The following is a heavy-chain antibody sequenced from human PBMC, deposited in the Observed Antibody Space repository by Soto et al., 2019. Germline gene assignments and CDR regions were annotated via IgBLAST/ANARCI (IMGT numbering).Heavy chain of an antibody. D-gene: IGHD2-21*02. CDR3: ARSIVVVTALDY. V-gene: IGHV1-8*01. J-gene: IGHJ4*02. CDR2: MNPNSGNT. CDR1: GYTFTSYD. Sequence: VSVKVSCKASGYTFTSYDINWARQATGQGLEWMGWMNPNSGNTDYAQKFRGRVTITRDTSASTAYMELSSLRSEDTAVYYCARSIVVVTALDYWGQGTLVTVSS.